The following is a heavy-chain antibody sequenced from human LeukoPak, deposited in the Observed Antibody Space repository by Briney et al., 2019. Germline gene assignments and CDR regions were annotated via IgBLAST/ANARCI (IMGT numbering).Heavy chain of an antibody. V-gene: IGHV3-15*01. CDR3: TTAYIAATKDFDY. Sequence: GGPLRLSCAASGFTFSYAWMNWVRQAPGKGLEWVGRIKSKTDGGTTDYAASVKGRFTISRDDSKNTLYLQMNSLKTEDTAVYYCTTAYIAATKDFDYWGQGTLVSVSS. CDR1: GFTFSYAW. J-gene: IGHJ4*02. CDR2: IKSKTDGGTT. D-gene: IGHD5-12*01.